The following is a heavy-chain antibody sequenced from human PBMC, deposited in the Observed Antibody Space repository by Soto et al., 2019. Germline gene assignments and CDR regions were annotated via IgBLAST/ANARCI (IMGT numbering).Heavy chain of an antibody. V-gene: IGHV4-38-2*01. J-gene: IGHJ6*02. CDR1: GYSIGSGYY. CDR2: IYHAGSV. CDR3: ARTFDYYGMDV. Sequence: HSETLSLTCAVSGYSIGSGYYWAWIRQSPGKGLEWIGSIYHAGSVYYNPSLNGRIALSTDTSKNHFSLKLTSVTAADTAVYYCARTFDYYGMDVWGQGTTVTVSS.